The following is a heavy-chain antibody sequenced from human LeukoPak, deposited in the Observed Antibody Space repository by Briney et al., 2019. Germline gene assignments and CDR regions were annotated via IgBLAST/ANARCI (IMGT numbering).Heavy chain of an antibody. CDR2: ISYSGNT. J-gene: IGHJ4*02. CDR1: GGYISADY. V-gene: IGHV4-59*08. CDR3: ARHFSGAAAPLPFDY. D-gene: IGHD6-13*01. Sequence: SETLSLTCAVSGGYISADYWIWIRQPPGTGLEWIGYISYSGNTNYNPSLKSRVTISQDTSKNQFSLRLSSVTAADTAVYYCARHFSGAAAPLPFDYWGQGTLVTVSS.